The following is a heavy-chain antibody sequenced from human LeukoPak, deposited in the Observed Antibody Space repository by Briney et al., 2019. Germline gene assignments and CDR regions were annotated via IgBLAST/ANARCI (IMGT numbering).Heavy chain of an antibody. V-gene: IGHV4-31*11. Sequence: SETLSLTCAVSGGSISSGGYSWSWIRQPPGKGLEWIGYIYYSGSTYYNPSLKSRVIISLDTSGNQFSLKLSSATAADTAVYYCVRSYDSSSYYYVLEFWGQGTLVTVSS. D-gene: IGHD3-22*01. CDR3: VRSYDSSSYYYVLEF. J-gene: IGHJ4*02. CDR1: GGSISSGGYS. CDR2: IYYSGST.